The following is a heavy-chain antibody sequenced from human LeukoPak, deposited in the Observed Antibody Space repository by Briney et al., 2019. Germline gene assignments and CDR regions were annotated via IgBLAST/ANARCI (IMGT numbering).Heavy chain of an antibody. V-gene: IGHV3-23*01. CDR1: RFTLSRYA. CDR3: AKAMVGSSGWYFDY. Sequence: GGSLRLSCAASRFTLSRYAMNWVRQAPGRGLEWVSGISASGGSTNYADSVKGRFTISRDNSKNTVYLQMNSPRAEEKAVYYCAKAMVGSSGWYFDYWGQGTLVTVSS. D-gene: IGHD6-19*01. CDR2: ISASGGST. J-gene: IGHJ4*02.